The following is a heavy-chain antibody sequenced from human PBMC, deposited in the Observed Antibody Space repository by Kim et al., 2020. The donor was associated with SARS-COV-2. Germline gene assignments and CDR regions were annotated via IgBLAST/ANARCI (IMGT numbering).Heavy chain of an antibody. V-gene: IGHV4-59*09. Sequence: GSTQYNPALKSRVSISVDTSKNQFSLKLSSLITADTAVYFCATGAGWLVDYWGQGTLVTVSS. CDR3: ATGAGWLVDY. D-gene: IGHD6-19*01. CDR2: GST. J-gene: IGHJ4*02.